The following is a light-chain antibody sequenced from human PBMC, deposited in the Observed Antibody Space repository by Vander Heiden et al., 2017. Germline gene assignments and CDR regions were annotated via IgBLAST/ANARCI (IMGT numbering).Light chain of an antibody. J-gene: IGLJ1*01. Sequence: QSVLTQPPPVSGAPGQRVTISCTGSTSNIGAGYDVHWYQHLPGTAPQLLIYGNNNRPTGVPGRFSGSKSGTSASLAITGLQAEDETDYYCQSFDSSLSAYVFGAGTKVTVL. CDR3: QSFDSSLSAYV. V-gene: IGLV1-40*01. CDR1: TSNIGAGYD. CDR2: GNN.